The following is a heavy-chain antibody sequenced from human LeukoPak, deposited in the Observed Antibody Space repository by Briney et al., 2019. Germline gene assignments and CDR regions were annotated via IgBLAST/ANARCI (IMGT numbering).Heavy chain of an antibody. D-gene: IGHD6-13*01. Sequence: GGSLRLSCAASGFSVSSNYLSWVRQAPGKGLEWVSVLYGTGKTYYADSVKGRFTISRDNSKNTLYLQMNSLRAEDTAVYYCAILPGYSSSWYEVDYWGQGTLVTVSS. CDR2: LYGTGKT. CDR1: GFSVSSNY. J-gene: IGHJ4*02. V-gene: IGHV3-66*01. CDR3: AILPGYSSSWYEVDY.